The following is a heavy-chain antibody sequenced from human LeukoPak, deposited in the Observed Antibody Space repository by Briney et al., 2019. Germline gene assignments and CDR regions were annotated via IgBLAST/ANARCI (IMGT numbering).Heavy chain of an antibody. CDR2: SNHSGST. CDR3: ARGRITVSTFHYNGMDV. Sequence: SETLSLTCAVYGGSFSGDCWSWIRHPPRQGLEWMGESNHSGSTTYNPSLNRRITISVATTKNQFSLRLSSVAAADTAVYYCARGRITVSTFHYNGMDVWGQGTTVTVSS. CDR1: GGSFSGDC. D-gene: IGHD4-17*01. V-gene: IGHV4-34*01. J-gene: IGHJ6*02.